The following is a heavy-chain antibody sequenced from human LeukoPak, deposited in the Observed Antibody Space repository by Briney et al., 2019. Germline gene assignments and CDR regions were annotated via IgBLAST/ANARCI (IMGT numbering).Heavy chain of an antibody. J-gene: IGHJ6*03. Sequence: GSXXXXSCKASGGTFSTYAFSWVRQAPGQGLEWMGGFIPLLGAANYAQEFQGRVTITAHESTSTAYMQLSSLRSEDTAVYFCARVITIGQPPYFYYMDVWGKGTTVTVSS. D-gene: IGHD3-10*01. CDR1: GGTFSTYA. V-gene: IGHV1-69*01. CDR2: FIPLLGAA. CDR3: ARVITIGQPPYFYYMDV.